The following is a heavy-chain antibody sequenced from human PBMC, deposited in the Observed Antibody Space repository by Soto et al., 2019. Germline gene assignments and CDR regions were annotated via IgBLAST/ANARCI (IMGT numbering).Heavy chain of an antibody. Sequence: TSETLFLTCTGSGGSIRSSNFYVGWVRPPPGKGLEWVGEIYHSGSTNYNPSLKSRVTISVDKSKNQFSLKLSSVTAADTAVYYCAGWIQLQQYYYYGMDVWGQGTTVTVSS. D-gene: IGHD5-18*01. CDR3: AGWIQLQQYYYYGMDV. J-gene: IGHJ6*02. CDR1: GGSIRSSNF. V-gene: IGHV4-61*05. CDR2: IYHSGST.